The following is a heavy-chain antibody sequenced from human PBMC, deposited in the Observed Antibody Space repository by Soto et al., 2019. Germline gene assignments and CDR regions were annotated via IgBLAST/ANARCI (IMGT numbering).Heavy chain of an antibody. J-gene: IGHJ6*02. D-gene: IGHD3-9*01. CDR1: GGSISSGDYY. V-gene: IGHV4-30-4*01. Sequence: QVQLQESGPGLVKPSQTLSLTCTVSGGSISSGDYYWSWIRQPPGKGLEWIGYIYYSGSTYYNPSLKSRVTISVDTSKNQFSLKLSSVTAADTAVYYCARDHYVYDILTDYGYYYGMDVWGQGTTVTVSS. CDR3: ARDHYVYDILTDYGYYYGMDV. CDR2: IYYSGST.